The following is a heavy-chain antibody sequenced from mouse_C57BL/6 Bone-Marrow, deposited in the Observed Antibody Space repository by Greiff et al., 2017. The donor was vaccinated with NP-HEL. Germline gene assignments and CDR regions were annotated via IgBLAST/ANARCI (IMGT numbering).Heavy chain of an antibody. V-gene: IGHV1-54*01. Sequence: QVQLQQSGAELVRPGTSVKVSCKASGYAFTNYLIEWVKQRPGQGLEWIGVINPGSGGTNYNEKFKGKATLTADKSSSTAYMQLSSLTSEDSAGYFCARASYPLMDDWGQGTSGTVSS. CDR1: GYAFTNYL. CDR3: ARASYPLMDD. CDR2: INPGSGGT. D-gene: IGHD6-1*01. J-gene: IGHJ4*01.